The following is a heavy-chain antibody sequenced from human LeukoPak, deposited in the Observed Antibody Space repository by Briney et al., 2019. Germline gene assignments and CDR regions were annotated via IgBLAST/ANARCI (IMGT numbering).Heavy chain of an antibody. J-gene: IGHJ6*02. V-gene: IGHV5-51*01. D-gene: IGHD2-15*01. CDR3: ARDPCSGGSCYNGMDV. CDR1: GYSFTSYW. CDR2: IYPGDSDT. Sequence: GESLKISCQGSGYSFTSYWIGWVRQMPGKGLEWMGIIYPGDSDTRYSPSFQGQVTISADKSISTAYLQWSSLKASDTAMYYCARDPCSGGSCYNGMDVWGQGTTVTVSS.